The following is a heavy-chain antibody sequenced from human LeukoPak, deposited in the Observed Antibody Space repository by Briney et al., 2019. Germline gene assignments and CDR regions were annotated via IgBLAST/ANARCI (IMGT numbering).Heavy chain of an antibody. Sequence: SETLSLTCTVSGGSISSGSYYWSWIRQPAGKGLEWIGRIYTSGSTNYNPSLKSRVTISVDTSKNQFSLKLSSVTAADTAVYYCARDPYDFWSGRPHGAFDIWGQGTMVTVSS. CDR3: ARDPYDFWSGRPHGAFDI. CDR2: IYTSGST. V-gene: IGHV4-61*02. J-gene: IGHJ3*02. D-gene: IGHD3-3*01. CDR1: GGSISSGSYY.